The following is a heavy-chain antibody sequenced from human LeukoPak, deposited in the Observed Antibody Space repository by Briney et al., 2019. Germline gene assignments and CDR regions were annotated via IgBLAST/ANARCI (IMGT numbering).Heavy chain of an antibody. CDR1: GYTFPDFY. J-gene: IGHJ4*02. CDR2: ISPKSGGT. CDR3: ARKSSGTFFN. D-gene: IGHD3-10*01. V-gene: IGHV1-2*02. Sequence: GASVKVSCKASGYTFPDFYIHWVRQAPGQGLEWMGRISPKSGGTDYAQKFQGRVSMTRDTSINTAYMELSSLRSDDTAVFYCARKSSGTFFNWGQGTLVTVSP.